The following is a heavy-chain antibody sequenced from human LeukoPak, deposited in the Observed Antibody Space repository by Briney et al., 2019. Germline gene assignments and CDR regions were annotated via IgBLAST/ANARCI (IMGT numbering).Heavy chain of an antibody. Sequence: PSETLSLTCTVSGGSISSSSYYWGWIRQPPGKGLEWIGSIYYSGSTYYNPSLKSRVTISVDTSKNQFSLKLSSVTAADTAVYYCARWAAAGTFDYWGQGTLVTVSS. CDR1: GGSISSSSYY. CDR2: IYYSGST. J-gene: IGHJ4*02. V-gene: IGHV4-39*07. CDR3: ARWAAAGTFDY. D-gene: IGHD6-13*01.